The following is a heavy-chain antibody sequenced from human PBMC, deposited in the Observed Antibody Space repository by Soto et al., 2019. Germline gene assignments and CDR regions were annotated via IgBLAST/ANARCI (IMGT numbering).Heavy chain of an antibody. J-gene: IGHJ4*02. V-gene: IGHV3-7*01. CDR2: IKEDGSEK. CDR1: GFTSSRYW. Sequence: VQLVESGGGLVQPGRSLRLSCAASGFTSSRYWMTWVRQAPGKGLEWVANIKEDGSEKYYVDSVKGRFTISRDNAKNSMFLQMDSLRAEDTAVYYCARSIVGATATSFDCWGQGTLVTVSP. D-gene: IGHD1-26*01. CDR3: ARSIVGATATSFDC.